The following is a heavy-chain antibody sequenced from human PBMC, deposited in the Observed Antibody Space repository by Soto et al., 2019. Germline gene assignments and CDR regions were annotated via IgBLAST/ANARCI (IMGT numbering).Heavy chain of an antibody. D-gene: IGHD3-10*01. J-gene: IGHJ4*02. CDR3: AREIGSGPHMGFDY. V-gene: IGHV4-4*02. Sequence: RVTMSVDKSRNQFSLKLNSVTAADTAVYYCAREIGSGPHMGFDYWGQGTLVTVSS.